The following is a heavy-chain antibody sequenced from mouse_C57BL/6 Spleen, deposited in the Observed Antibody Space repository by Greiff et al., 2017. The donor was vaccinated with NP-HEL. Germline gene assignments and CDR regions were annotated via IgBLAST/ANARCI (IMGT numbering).Heavy chain of an antibody. CDR1: GYAFTNYL. D-gene: IGHD2-1*01. CDR2: INPGSGGT. CDR3: ARGGNGQYYFDY. V-gene: IGHV1-54*01. J-gene: IGHJ2*01. Sequence: VQLQQSGAELVRPGTSVKVSCKASGYAFTNYLIEWVKQRPGPGLEWIGVINPGSGGTNYTEKFKGKATLTADKSSSTAYMQLSSLTSEDSAVYFCARGGNGQYYFDYWGQGTTLTVSS.